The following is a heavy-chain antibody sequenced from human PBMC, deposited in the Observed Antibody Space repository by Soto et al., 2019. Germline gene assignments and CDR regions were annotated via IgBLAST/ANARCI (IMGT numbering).Heavy chain of an antibody. Sequence: SETLSLTCTVSGGSISSSTYFWGWIRQPPGKGLEWIGSIYYSGRTYYNPSLKSRVIISVDTSKSQFSLNLSSVTAADTAVYYCARYCSSGTCYKFDYWGQGTLVTVSS. J-gene: IGHJ4*02. CDR3: ARYCSSGTCYKFDY. D-gene: IGHD2-2*02. CDR2: IYYSGRT. CDR1: GGSISSSTYF. V-gene: IGHV4-39*01.